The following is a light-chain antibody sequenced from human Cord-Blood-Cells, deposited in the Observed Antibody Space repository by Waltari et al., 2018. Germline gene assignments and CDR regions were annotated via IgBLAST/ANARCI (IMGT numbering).Light chain of an antibody. Sequence: DIVLTQAPAALCLSPEERATLSCRASQSVSSRYLAWYQQQPGQAPRLRIYGASSRATGIPDRFSDSGSGTDLTLTISRLEPEDIAVYYCQQYGSAPLTFGGGTKVGIK. CDR2: GAS. V-gene: IGKV3-20*01. J-gene: IGKJ4*01. CDR3: QQYGSAPLT. CDR1: QSVSSRY.